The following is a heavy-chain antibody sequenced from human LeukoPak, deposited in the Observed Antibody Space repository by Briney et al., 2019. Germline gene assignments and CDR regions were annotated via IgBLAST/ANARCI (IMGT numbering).Heavy chain of an antibody. V-gene: IGHV3-7*01. Sequence: QPGGSLRLSCAASGFTFNSFWMTWVRQAPGKGLEWVANIKGDGSEKYYVDSVKGRFTISRDNAKNSLYLQLNSLRAEDTAVYYCTRDTGCSGGTCYSFYDYWGQGTLVTVSS. CDR1: GFTFNSFW. CDR3: TRDTGCSGGTCYSFYDY. J-gene: IGHJ4*02. CDR2: IKGDGSEK. D-gene: IGHD2-15*01.